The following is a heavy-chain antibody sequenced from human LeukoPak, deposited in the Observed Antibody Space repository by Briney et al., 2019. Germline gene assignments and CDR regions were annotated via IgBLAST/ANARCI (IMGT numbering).Heavy chain of an antibody. J-gene: IGHJ6*03. V-gene: IGHV5-51*01. D-gene: IGHD2-2*01. Sequence: PGESLKISCKGSGYSFTNYWIGWVRHMPGKGLELMGIIYPGDSDTRYSPSFQGQVTISADKSISTAYLQWSSLKASDTAMYYCARLRGYCSSTSCYSYYYMDVWGKGTTVTISS. CDR3: ARLRGYCSSTSCYSYYYMDV. CDR2: IYPGDSDT. CDR1: GYSFTNYW.